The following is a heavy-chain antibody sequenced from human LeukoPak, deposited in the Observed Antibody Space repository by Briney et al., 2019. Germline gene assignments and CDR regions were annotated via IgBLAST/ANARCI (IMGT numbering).Heavy chain of an antibody. CDR3: ARGAQPLRYFDWLSQFVDY. CDR2: INPSGGST. D-gene: IGHD3-9*01. CDR1: GYTFTSYY. V-gene: IGHV1-46*01. Sequence: ASVKVSCKASGYTFTSYYMHWVRQAPGQGLEWMGIINPSGGSTSYAQKFQGRVTMTRDTSTSTVYMELSSLRSEDTAVYYCARGAQPLRYFDWLSQFVDYWGQGTLVTVST. J-gene: IGHJ4*02.